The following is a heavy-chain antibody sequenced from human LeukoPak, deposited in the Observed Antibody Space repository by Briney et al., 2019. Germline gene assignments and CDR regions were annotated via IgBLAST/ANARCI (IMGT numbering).Heavy chain of an antibody. D-gene: IGHD3-9*01. CDR3: ARWVTVEFYDILTGYYRDWFDP. Sequence: SETLSLTCTVSGGSISSSNYYWGWIRQPPGKGLEWIGSIYHSGSTFYNPSLKSRVTISVDTSKNQFSLKLSSVTAADTAVYYCARWVTVEFYDILTGYYRDWFDPWGQGTLVTVSS. CDR2: IYHSGST. V-gene: IGHV4-39*07. CDR1: GGSISSSNYY. J-gene: IGHJ5*02.